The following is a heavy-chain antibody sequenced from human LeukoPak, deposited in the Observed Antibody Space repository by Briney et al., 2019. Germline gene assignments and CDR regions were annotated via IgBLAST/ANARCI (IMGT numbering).Heavy chain of an antibody. V-gene: IGHV4-34*01. Sequence: PSETLSLTCAVYGGSFSDYYWTWIRQPPGKGLEWIGEINHSGSTNYNPSLKSRVTISVDTSKNQSSLKVTSVTAADTAVYYCARGIYNSSWYGFDYWGHGTLVTVSS. CDR2: INHSGST. CDR3: ARGIYNSSWYGFDY. J-gene: IGHJ4*01. D-gene: IGHD6-13*01. CDR1: GGSFSDYY.